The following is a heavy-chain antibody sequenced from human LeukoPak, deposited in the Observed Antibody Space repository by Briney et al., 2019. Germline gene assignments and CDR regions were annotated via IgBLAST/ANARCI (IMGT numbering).Heavy chain of an antibody. CDR2: INHSGST. J-gene: IGHJ6*02. Sequence: SETLSLTCAVYGGSFSGYYWSWIRQPPGKGLEWIGEINHSGSTNYNPSLKSRVTISVDTSKNQFSLKLSSVTAADTAVYYCARNRVTIFGVVIIRYYGMDVWGQGTTVTVSS. CDR1: GGSFSGYY. D-gene: IGHD3-3*01. V-gene: IGHV4-34*01. CDR3: ARNRVTIFGVVIIRYYGMDV.